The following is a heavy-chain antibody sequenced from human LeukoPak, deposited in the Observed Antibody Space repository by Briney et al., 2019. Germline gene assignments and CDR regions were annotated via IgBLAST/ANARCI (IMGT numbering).Heavy chain of an antibody. CDR2: ISRNSSTI. J-gene: IGHJ4*02. V-gene: IGHV3-48*04. CDR1: GITFSRYS. Sequence: PGGSLRLSCAASGITFSRYSMNWVRQAPGKGREWVSYISRNSSTIYYADSVKGRFTISRDDAKNSLYLQMNSLRVEDTAVYYCAMVRGVIFDYWGQGTLVTVSS. D-gene: IGHD3-10*01. CDR3: AMVRGVIFDY.